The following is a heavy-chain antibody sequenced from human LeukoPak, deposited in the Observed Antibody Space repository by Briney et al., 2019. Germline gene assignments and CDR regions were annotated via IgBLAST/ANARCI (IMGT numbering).Heavy chain of an antibody. D-gene: IGHD3-10*01. CDR2: IKQDGSQK. Sequence: PGGSLRLSCAASGFTFSSYWMSWVRQAPGKGLEWVANIKQDGSQKSYVYSVKGRFTISRDNTKNSLYLQMNSLRAEDTAVYYCARDPTYGSGSPAGGQGTLVTVSS. V-gene: IGHV3-7*04. J-gene: IGHJ4*02. CDR3: ARDPTYGSGSPA. CDR1: GFTFSSYW.